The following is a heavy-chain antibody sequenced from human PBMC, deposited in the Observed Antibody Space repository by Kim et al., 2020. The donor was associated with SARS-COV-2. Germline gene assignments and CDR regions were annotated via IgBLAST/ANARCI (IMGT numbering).Heavy chain of an antibody. CDR2: IIPIFGTA. Sequence: SVKVSCKASGGTFSSYAISWVRQAPGQGLEWMGGIIPIFGTANYAQKFQGRVTITADESTSTAYMELSSLRSEDTAVYYCARVWAVAGTNWFDPWGQGTLVTVSS. D-gene: IGHD6-19*01. CDR3: ARVWAVAGTNWFDP. V-gene: IGHV1-69*13. J-gene: IGHJ5*02. CDR1: GGTFSSYA.